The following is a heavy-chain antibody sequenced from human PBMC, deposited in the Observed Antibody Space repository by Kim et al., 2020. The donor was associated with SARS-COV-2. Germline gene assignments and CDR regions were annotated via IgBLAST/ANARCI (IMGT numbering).Heavy chain of an antibody. D-gene: IGHD3-22*01. V-gene: IGHV4-4*02. J-gene: IGHJ1*01. CDR1: GGSISSSNW. Sequence: SETLSLTCAVSGGSISSSNWWSWVRQPPGKGLEWIGEIYHSGSTNYNPSLKSRVTISVDKSKNQFSLKLSSVTAADTAVYYCARDYYDSSGKYFQHWGQGTLVTVSS. CDR3: ARDYYDSSGKYFQH. CDR2: IYHSGST.